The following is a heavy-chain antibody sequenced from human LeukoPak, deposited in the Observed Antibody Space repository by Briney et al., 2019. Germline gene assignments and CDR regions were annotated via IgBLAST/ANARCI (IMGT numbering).Heavy chain of an antibody. CDR2: ISRSTSTI. D-gene: IGHD6-19*01. CDR1: AFTFSSYS. CDR3: ARDGSGWFFDY. Sequence: GGSLRLSCAASAFTFSSYSMNWVRQAPGKGLEWVSYISRSTSTIYYADSVKGRFTISRDNAKNSPYLQMNSLRDEDTAVYYCARDGSGWFFDYWGQGTLVTVSS. J-gene: IGHJ4*02. V-gene: IGHV3-48*02.